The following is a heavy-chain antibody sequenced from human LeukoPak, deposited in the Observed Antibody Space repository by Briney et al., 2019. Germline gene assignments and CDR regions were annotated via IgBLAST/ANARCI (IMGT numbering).Heavy chain of an antibody. J-gene: IGHJ4*02. D-gene: IGHD6-6*01. V-gene: IGHV3-23*01. Sequence: GGCLRLSYAASGFTFSSYALSWVRQAPGKGLEWVSAISASGGSTYYADSLKGRFTTSRDNSKNTLHLQMKSLRAEDTAVYYCAKDSLGGQLVRFFDYWGQGTLVTVSS. CDR3: AKDSLGGQLVRFFDY. CDR1: GFTFSSYA. CDR2: ISASGGST.